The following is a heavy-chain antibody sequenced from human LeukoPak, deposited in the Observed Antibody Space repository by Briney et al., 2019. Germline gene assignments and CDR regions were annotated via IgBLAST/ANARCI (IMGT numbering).Heavy chain of an antibody. V-gene: IGHV3-53*01. Sequence: GGSLRLSCAASGFTFSSYSMNWVRQAPGKGLEWVSVIYSGGSTYYADSVKGRFTISRGNSKNTLYLQMNSLRAEDTAIYYCAREQLKRGYWGQGTLVTVSS. D-gene: IGHD5-24*01. CDR3: AREQLKRGY. CDR1: GFTFSSYS. J-gene: IGHJ4*02. CDR2: IYSGGST.